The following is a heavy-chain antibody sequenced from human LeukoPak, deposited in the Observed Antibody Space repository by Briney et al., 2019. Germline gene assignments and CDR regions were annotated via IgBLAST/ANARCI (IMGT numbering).Heavy chain of an antibody. D-gene: IGHD3-16*02. V-gene: IGHV4-38-2*02. J-gene: IGHJ5*02. Sequence: AETLSLTCTVSDFSVSSGYYWGWIRQTPGKGLEWIGSIFHSGTTYYDPSLKSRATIFVDTSKNQFSLKLSSVTAADTAVYYCARLIGPSVWGSYRYGRWFDPWGQGTLVTVSS. CDR3: ARLIGPSVWGSYRYGRWFDP. CDR2: IFHSGTT. CDR1: DFSVSSGYY.